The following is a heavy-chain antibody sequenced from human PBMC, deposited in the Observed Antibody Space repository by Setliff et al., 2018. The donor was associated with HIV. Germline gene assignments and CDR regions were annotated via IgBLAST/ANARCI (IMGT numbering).Heavy chain of an antibody. D-gene: IGHD3-22*01. J-gene: IGHJ3*02. CDR1: GFTFSTYA. V-gene: IGHV3-33*01. Sequence: LRLSCAASGFTFSTYAMHWVRQAPGKGLEWVALIWYDGSNKYYADSVKGRFTISRDNSKNTLYLQMNSLRAEDTAVYYCARVHGYYDSSGYSLDAFDIWGQGTMVTVSS. CDR3: ARVHGYYDSSGYSLDAFDI. CDR2: IWYDGSNK.